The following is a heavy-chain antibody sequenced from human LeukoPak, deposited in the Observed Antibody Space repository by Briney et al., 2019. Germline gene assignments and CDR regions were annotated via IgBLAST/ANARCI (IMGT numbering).Heavy chain of an antibody. CDR3: ARVGSTPAKFDH. J-gene: IGHJ4*02. CDR2: INFSGYT. Sequence: KPSETLSLTCAVSGVSFGRYSWTWIRQSPGKGLECIREINFSGYTKYNPSLKSRVTMSVDTSKNQFSLKLASVTAADTAIYFCARVGSTPAKFDHWGQGTLVTVSS. CDR1: GVSFGRYS. V-gene: IGHV4-34*01. D-gene: IGHD2-2*01.